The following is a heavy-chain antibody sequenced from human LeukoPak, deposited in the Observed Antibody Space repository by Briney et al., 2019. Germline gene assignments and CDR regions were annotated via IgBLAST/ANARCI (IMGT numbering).Heavy chain of an antibody. D-gene: IGHD5-24*01. CDR3: ALLRGMATVIYH. CDR2: ISSSGSTI. V-gene: IGHV3-48*03. J-gene: IGHJ5*02. CDR1: GLTFSSHE. Sequence: GGSLRLSCAASGLTFSSHEMNWVRQAPGKGLEWVSYISSSGSTIHYADSVKGRFTISRDNAKNSLSLQMNSLRAEDTAVYYCALLRGMATVIYHWGQGTLVTVSS.